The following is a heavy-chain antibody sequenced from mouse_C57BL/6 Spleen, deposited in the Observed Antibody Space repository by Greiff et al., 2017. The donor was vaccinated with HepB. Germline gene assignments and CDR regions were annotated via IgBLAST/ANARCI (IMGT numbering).Heavy chain of an antibody. D-gene: IGHD1-1*01. CDR1: GFNIKDYY. CDR3: TRYYFGSPFAY. CDR2: IDPEDGDT. V-gene: IGHV14-1*01. J-gene: IGHJ3*01. Sequence: EVQLQQSGAELVRPGASVKLSCTASGFNIKDYYMHWVKQRPEQGLEWIGRIDPEDGDTEYAPKFQGKATMTADPSSNTAYLQLSRLTSEDTAVYYCTRYYFGSPFAYWGQGTLVTVSA.